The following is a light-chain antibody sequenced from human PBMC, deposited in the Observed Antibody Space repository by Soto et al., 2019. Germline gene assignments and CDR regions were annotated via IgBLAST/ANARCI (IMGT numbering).Light chain of an antibody. CDR3: QQYNNWPPLMYT. CDR2: GAS. J-gene: IGKJ2*01. V-gene: IGKV3-15*01. Sequence: EIAMTQSPATLSVSPGERATLSCRASQSVSSNLAWYQQKPGQAPRLLIYGASTRATGIPARFSGSGSGTEFTLTISSLQSEDFAVYYCQQYNNWPPLMYTFGQGTKLEIK. CDR1: QSVSSN.